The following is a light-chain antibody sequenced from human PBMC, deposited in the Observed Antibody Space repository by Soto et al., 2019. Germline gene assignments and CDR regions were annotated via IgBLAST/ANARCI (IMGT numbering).Light chain of an antibody. CDR2: RAS. Sequence: EIVLTQSPGTLSLSPGERATLSCRASQSVGSLLAWYQQKPGQAPRLLIYRASSRATGISGSFSGSGSGTEFTLTITSLQSEDFAVYYCQQYNKWPITFGQGTRLENK. J-gene: IGKJ5*01. CDR1: QSVGSL. V-gene: IGKV3-15*01. CDR3: QQYNKWPIT.